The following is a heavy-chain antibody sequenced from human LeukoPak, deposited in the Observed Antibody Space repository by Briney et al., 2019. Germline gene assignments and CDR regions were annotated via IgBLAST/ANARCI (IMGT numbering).Heavy chain of an antibody. CDR1: GGSFSSTIYY. CDR3: ARLHVDTTIRDFD. D-gene: IGHD5-18*01. CDR2: IYYSGYT. V-gene: IGHV4-39*01. Sequence: SSETLSLTCRVSGGSFSSTIYYWGWIRQPPGKGLEWIGSIYYSGYTYYSLSLKGRITMSIDTSKTQFSLKLSSVTAADTAVYYCARLHVDTTIRDFDWGQGTLVTVSS. J-gene: IGHJ4*02.